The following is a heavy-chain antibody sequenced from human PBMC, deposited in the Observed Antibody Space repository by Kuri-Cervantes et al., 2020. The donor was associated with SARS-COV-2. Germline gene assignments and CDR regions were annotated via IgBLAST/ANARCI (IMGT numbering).Heavy chain of an antibody. D-gene: IGHD2-2*01. J-gene: IGHJ6*03. CDR2: IRYDGSNK. Sequence: GGSLRLSCAASGFTFSSYSMNWVRQAPGKGLEWVAFIRYDGSNKYYADSVKGRFTISRDNSKNTLYLQMNSLRAEDTAVYYCAKRARVVPAAAVYYYYMDVWGKGTTVTVSS. CDR3: AKRARVVPAAAVYYYYMDV. V-gene: IGHV3-30*02. CDR1: GFTFSSYS.